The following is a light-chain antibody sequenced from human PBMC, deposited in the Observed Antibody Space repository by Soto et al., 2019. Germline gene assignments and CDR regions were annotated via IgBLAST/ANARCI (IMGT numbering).Light chain of an antibody. CDR3: QQYGSSRT. CDR1: LSVSSD. CDR2: DTS. J-gene: IGKJ1*01. V-gene: IGKV3-20*01. Sequence: EIVMTQSPATLSMSPGERATLSCRASLSVSSDLAWYQHKPGQTPRLLIYDTSTRATGIPDRFSGSGSGTAFTLAISRLEPEDFAVYYCQQYGSSRTFGQGTKVDIK.